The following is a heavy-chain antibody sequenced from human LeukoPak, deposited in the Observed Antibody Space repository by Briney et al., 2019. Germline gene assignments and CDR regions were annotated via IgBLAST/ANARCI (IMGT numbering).Heavy chain of an antibody. D-gene: IGHD3-22*01. V-gene: IGHV4-30-4*08. CDR3: ARGLGYYYDSSGYPSGAFDI. J-gene: IGHJ3*02. Sequence: KTSETLSLTCTVSGGSISSGGYYWSWIRQHPGKGLEWIGYIYYSGSTYYNPSLKSRVTISVDTSKNQFSLKLSSVTAADTAVYYCARGLGYYYDSSGYPSGAFDIWGQGTMVTVSS. CDR2: IYYSGST. CDR1: GGSISSGGYY.